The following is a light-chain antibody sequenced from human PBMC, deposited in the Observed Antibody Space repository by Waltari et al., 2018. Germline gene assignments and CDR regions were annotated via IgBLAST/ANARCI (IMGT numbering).Light chain of an antibody. Sequence: EIVLTQSPGTLSLSPGERATLSCRDSQSVSRWLAWYQPKLGQAPRLLIYGASSRATGIRDRCSGSGSGTDFSLTISRLEPEEFAVYYCQKYGTLPATFGQGTKVEIK. J-gene: IGKJ1*01. V-gene: IGKV3-20*01. CDR2: GAS. CDR3: QKYGTLPAT. CDR1: QSVSRW.